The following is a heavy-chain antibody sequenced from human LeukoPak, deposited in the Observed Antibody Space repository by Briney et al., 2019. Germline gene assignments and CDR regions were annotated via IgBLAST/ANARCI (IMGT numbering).Heavy chain of an antibody. CDR2: IYSGGST. J-gene: IGHJ4*02. CDR3: AKDLTTWVTRANFDY. D-gene: IGHD4-23*01. Sequence: GGSLRLSCAASGFTVSSNYMSWVRQAPGKGLEWVSVIYSGGSTYYADSVKGRFTISRDNAKNSLHLQMNSLRAEDTAVYYCAKDLTTWVTRANFDYWGQGTLVTVSS. CDR1: GFTVSSNY. V-gene: IGHV3-53*01.